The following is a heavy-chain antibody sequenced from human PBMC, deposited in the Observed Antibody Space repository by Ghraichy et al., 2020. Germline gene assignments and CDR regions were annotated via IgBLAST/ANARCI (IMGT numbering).Heavy chain of an antibody. J-gene: IGHJ4*02. CDR3: VKDDIADHTGFDY. CDR2: IGSNGGTT. Sequence: GESLNISCSASGITFRSYAMYWVRQAPGKGLEYVSSIGSNGGTTYYADSVKGRFTISRDDFKNTLYLQMSSLRPEDTAVYYCVKDDIADHTGFDYWGQGTLVTVS. CDR1: GITFRSYA. D-gene: IGHD6-13*01. V-gene: IGHV3-64D*09.